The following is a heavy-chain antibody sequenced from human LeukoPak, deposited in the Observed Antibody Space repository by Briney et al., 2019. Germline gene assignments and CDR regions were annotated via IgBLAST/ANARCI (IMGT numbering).Heavy chain of an antibody. D-gene: IGHD3-10*01. Sequence: SGGSLRLSCAASGFTFSSYWMSWVRQAPGKGLEWVANIKQDGSEKYYVDSVKGRFTISRDNAKNSLYLQMNSLRAEDTAVYYCARDTLWFGVFRGFDPWGQGTLVTVSS. V-gene: IGHV3-7*03. CDR3: ARDTLWFGVFRGFDP. CDR1: GFTFSSYW. J-gene: IGHJ5*02. CDR2: IKQDGSEK.